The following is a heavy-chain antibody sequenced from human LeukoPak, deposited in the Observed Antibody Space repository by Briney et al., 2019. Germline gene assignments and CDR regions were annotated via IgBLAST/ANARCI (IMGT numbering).Heavy chain of an antibody. Sequence: GGSPRLSCAASGYTFSRHGIHWVRQAPGKGLEWVAFIRYDGSNKYYADSVKGRFTISRDDSKNTLYLQMNSLRAEDTAVYYCAKGSFYCNGNSCPQYYYYMDVWGKGTTVTVSS. J-gene: IGHJ6*03. V-gene: IGHV3-30*02. CDR2: IRYDGSNK. D-gene: IGHD2-2*01. CDR3: AKGSFYCNGNSCPQYYYYMDV. CDR1: GYTFSRHG.